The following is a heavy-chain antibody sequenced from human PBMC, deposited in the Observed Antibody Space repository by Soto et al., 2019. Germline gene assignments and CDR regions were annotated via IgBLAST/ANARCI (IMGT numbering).Heavy chain of an antibody. D-gene: IGHD3-16*01. V-gene: IGHV4-4*02. CDR3: ASSGGGEDY. J-gene: IGHJ4*02. CDR1: GGSISSSHW. Sequence: QVQLQESGPGLVKPSGTLSLTCAVSGGSISSSHWWSWVRQPPGKGLEWIGEVYHSGSTNYNPSLKSLVTISVDTSKNQFPLKRGAVSAADTAVYYCASSGGGEDYWGQGTLVTVSS. CDR2: VYHSGST.